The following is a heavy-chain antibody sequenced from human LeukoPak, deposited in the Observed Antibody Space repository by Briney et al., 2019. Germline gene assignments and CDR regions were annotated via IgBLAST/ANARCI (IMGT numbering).Heavy chain of an antibody. CDR1: GFTFSSYA. D-gene: IGHD4-17*01. Sequence: GGSLRLSCAASGFTFSSYAMHWVRQAPGKGLEWVAVISYDGSNKYYADSVKGRFTISRGNSKNTLYLQMNSLRAEDTAVYYCARDQNGDYYFDYWGQGTLVTVSS. CDR3: ARDQNGDYYFDY. J-gene: IGHJ4*02. V-gene: IGHV3-30-3*01. CDR2: ISYDGSNK.